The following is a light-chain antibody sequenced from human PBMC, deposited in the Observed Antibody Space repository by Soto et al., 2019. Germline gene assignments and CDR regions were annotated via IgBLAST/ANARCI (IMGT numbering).Light chain of an antibody. V-gene: IGLV1-51*02. J-gene: IGLJ3*02. CDR2: ENN. Sequence: QSVLTQPPSVSAAPGQKVTISCSGSSSNIGNNYVSWYQQLPGTAPKLLIYENNKRPSGIPDRFSGSKSGTSATLGITGLQTGDEADYYSGTWDSSLSAGVFGGATKLTVL. CDR1: SSNIGNNY. CDR3: GTWDSSLSAGV.